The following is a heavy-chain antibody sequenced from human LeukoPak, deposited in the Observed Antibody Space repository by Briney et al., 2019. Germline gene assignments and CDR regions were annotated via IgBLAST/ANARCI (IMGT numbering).Heavy chain of an antibody. D-gene: IGHD6-13*01. CDR2: ISSSGSTI. V-gene: IGHV3-48*03. J-gene: IGHJ5*02. CDR3: ARGDKQLVFNRNKGGFDP. Sequence: GSLRLSCAASGFTFSSYEMNWVRQAPGKGLEWVSYISSSGSTIYYADSVKGRFTISRDNSKNTLYLQMNSLRTEDTAVYYCARGDKQLVFNRNKGGFDPWGQGTLVTVSS. CDR1: GFTFSSYE.